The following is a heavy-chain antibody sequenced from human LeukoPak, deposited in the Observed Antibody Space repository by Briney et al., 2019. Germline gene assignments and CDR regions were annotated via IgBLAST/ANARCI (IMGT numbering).Heavy chain of an antibody. D-gene: IGHD5-18*01. CDR3: AIIPLQEDTAPGMGSNDY. CDR1: GYSFTSYW. Sequence: GESLKISCKGSGYSFTSYWISWVRQMPGKGLEWMGRIDPSDSYTNYSPSFQGHVTIPADKSISTAYLQWSSLKASDTAMYYCAIIPLQEDTAPGMGSNDYWGQGTLVTVSS. V-gene: IGHV5-10-1*01. CDR2: IDPSDSYT. J-gene: IGHJ4*02.